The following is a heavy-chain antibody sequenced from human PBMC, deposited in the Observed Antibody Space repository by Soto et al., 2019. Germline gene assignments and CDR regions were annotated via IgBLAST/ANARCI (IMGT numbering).Heavy chain of an antibody. CDR2: LSDDGSVK. V-gene: IGHV3-30*03. CDR3: ATGSRAGAPPTRAFDN. CDR1: GFTFRNFG. Sequence: QVHLVESGGGEVQPGKSLRLSCAASGFTFRNFGMHWVRQAPGKGLEWVAGLSDDGSVKFYSGSVKGRFTISRDNSRDTLYLQMDGLRPDDSAVYYCATGSRAGAPPTRAFDNWGQVTMVTVSS. D-gene: IGHD3-10*01. J-gene: IGHJ3*02.